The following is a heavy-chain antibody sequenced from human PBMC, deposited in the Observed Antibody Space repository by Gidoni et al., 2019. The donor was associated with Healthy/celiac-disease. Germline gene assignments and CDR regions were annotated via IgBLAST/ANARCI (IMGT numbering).Heavy chain of an antibody. D-gene: IGHD3-22*01. J-gene: IGHJ3*02. Sequence: EVQLVESGGGLVKPGRSLRLSCTASGFTFGDYAMSWFRPAPGKGLEWVGFIRSKAYGGTTEYAASVKGGFTISRDDSKSIAYLQMNSLKTEDTAVYYCTRARITMIVVNSDAFDIWGQGTMVTVSS. CDR1: GFTFGDYA. V-gene: IGHV3-49*05. CDR2: IRSKAYGGTT. CDR3: TRARITMIVVNSDAFDI.